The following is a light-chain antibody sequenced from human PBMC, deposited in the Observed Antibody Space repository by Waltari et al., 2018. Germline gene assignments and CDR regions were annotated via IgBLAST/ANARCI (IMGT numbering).Light chain of an antibody. CDR1: ILGMRY. CDR3: QALGSKRSV. CDR2: KDI. J-gene: IGLJ3*02. V-gene: IGLV3-1*01. Sequence: SFELTQPPSGSVSPGQTASLTCSVAILGMRYAYWCQHKPGQSPLLVSCKDINRPEGIPERFPGSKSGNTATLTISGTQAMVYADYYCQALGSKRSVLGGGTMLTVL.